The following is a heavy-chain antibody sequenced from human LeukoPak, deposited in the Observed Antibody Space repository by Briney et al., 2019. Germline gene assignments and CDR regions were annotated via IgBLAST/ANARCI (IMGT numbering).Heavy chain of an antibody. CDR1: GCSISGGGYS. CDR2: IYYSWST. J-gene: IGHJ6*03. D-gene: IGHD1-14*01. Sequence: PSETLSLTCAVSGCSISGGGYSWSWIRQPPGRVLEWIAYIYYSWSTYYNPSLKSRVTISVDTSKNQFSLKLSSVTAADTAVYYCARDTPGGYYYYMDVWGKGTTVTVSS. CDR3: ARDTPGGYYYYMDV. V-gene: IGHV4-30-4*07.